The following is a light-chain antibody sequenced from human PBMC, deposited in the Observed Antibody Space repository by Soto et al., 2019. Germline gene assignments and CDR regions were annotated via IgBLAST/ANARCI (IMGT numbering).Light chain of an antibody. Sequence: DIQMTQSPSSLSASVGDRVTITCQASQDIKDFLNWYQQKPGKAPKLLIYDASNLEPGVPSRFSGRGSGNDFTFTIASLQPEDIATYYCQQYDGLPPYTFGQGTKLEIK. CDR3: QQYDGLPPYT. J-gene: IGKJ2*01. CDR1: QDIKDF. V-gene: IGKV1-33*01. CDR2: DAS.